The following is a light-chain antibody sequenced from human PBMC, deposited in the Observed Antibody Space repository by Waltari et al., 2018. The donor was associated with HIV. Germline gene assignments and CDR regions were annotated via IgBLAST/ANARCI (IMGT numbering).Light chain of an antibody. J-gene: IGKJ1*01. CDR3: QQSYNIPPWT. CDR1: QRIGSY. Sequence: DIQLTQSPSSLSASVGDRVTITCRASQRIGSYLNWYQQKPGEAPKLLIYAASTLQHGVPSRFSGTGSGTDFSLTINSLQPEDFATYYCQQSYNIPPWTFGQGTKVEIK. CDR2: AAS. V-gene: IGKV1-39*01.